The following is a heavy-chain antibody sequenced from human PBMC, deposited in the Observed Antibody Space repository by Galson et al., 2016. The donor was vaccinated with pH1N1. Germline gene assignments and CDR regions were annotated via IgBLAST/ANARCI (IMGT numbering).Heavy chain of an antibody. CDR1: GFTFSSYG. J-gene: IGHJ6*02. CDR3: ARAEYYGSVSYIVRYFGMDV. V-gene: IGHV3-33*01. Sequence: SLRLSCAASGFTFSSYGMHWVRQAPGKGLEWVAVIWYDGSNKYYADSVKGRFTISRDNSKNTLYLQMNRLRAEDTAVYYCARAEYYGSVSYIVRYFGMDVWGQGTTVTVSS. D-gene: IGHD3-10*01. CDR2: IWYDGSNK.